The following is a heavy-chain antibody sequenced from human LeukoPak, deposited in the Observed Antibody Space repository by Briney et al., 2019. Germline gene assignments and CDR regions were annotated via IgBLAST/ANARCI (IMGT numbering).Heavy chain of an antibody. Sequence: GGSLRLSCAASGFTFRHYAVHWVRQAPGRGLEWVAVPSFDGAHKYYAESVKGRFTISRDNSNNTLFLQTDSLRIEDTALYYCVRARAGGLDYWGQGTLVTVSS. CDR2: PSFDGAHK. V-gene: IGHV3-30*04. J-gene: IGHJ4*02. CDR3: VRARAGGLDY. D-gene: IGHD3-16*01. CDR1: GFTFRHYA.